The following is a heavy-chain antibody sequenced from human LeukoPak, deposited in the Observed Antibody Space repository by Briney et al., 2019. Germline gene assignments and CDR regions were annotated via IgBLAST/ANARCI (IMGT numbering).Heavy chain of an antibody. V-gene: IGHV4-59*08. D-gene: IGHD1-26*01. J-gene: IGHJ4*02. CDR3: ARHLVGVTSPFDY. CDR2: IYYSGST. Sequence: ASETLSLTCTVSGGSISSYYWSWIRQPPGKGLEWIGYIYYSGSTNYNPSLKSRVTISVDTSKNQFSLRLRSVTAADTAVYYCARHLVGVTSPFDYWGQGTLVTVSS. CDR1: GGSISSYY.